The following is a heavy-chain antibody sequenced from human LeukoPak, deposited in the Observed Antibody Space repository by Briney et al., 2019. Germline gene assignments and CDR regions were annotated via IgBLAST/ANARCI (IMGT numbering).Heavy chain of an antibody. CDR1: GFTFSSYS. D-gene: IGHD1/OR15-1a*01. J-gene: IGHJ4*02. CDR3: AREGPINNGDLDY. CDR2: ISSSGSYI. V-gene: IGHV3-21*01. Sequence: GGSLRLSCAASGFTFSSYSMNWVRQAPGKGLEWVSSISSSGSYIFHADSVKGRFTISRDNAQNSPYLQMNSLRAEDTAVYYCAREGPINNGDLDYWGQGTLVTVSS.